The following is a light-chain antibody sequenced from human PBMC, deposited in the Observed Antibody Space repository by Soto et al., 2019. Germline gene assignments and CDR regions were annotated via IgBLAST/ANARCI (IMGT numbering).Light chain of an antibody. CDR3: AAWDDNLSGLYV. CDR1: ASTIGRNY. V-gene: IGLV1-47*01. J-gene: IGLJ1*01. CDR2: RNS. Sequence: VLTQSPSASGTPGQRVTISCSGGASTIGRNYVYWYQQLPGTAPKLLIYRNSQRPSGVPDRFSGPKSGTSASLAISGLRSEDEADYYCAAWDDNLSGLYVFGAGTKVTVL.